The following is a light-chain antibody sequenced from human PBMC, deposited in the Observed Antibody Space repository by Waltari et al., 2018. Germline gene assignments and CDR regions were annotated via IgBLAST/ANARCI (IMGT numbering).Light chain of an antibody. CDR3: QQRNTWWT. J-gene: IGKJ1*01. CDR1: QSVGSY. CDR2: DAS. Sequence: EIVLTQSPATLSLSPGERATLSCRASQSVGSYLAWYQQRPGQAPRLLISDASNRATGIPARFSGSGSETDFTLTISSLEPEDFADYYCQQRNTWWTFGQGTKVEIK. V-gene: IGKV3-11*01.